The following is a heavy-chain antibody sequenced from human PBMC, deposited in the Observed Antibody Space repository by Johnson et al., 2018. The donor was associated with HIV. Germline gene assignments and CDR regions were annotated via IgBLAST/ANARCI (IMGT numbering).Heavy chain of an antibody. V-gene: IGHV3-23*04. D-gene: IGHD6-6*01. Sequence: VQLVESGGGLVRPGGSLRLSCVASGFSFIDYAMSWVRQAPGKGLEWVSAISGSGGSTYYADSVKGRFTISRDNSKNTLYLQMNSLRAEDTAVYYCAKDRGSALAQLPIFPSAFDIWGQGTMVTVSS. CDR3: AKDRGSALAQLPIFPSAFDI. CDR2: ISGSGGST. J-gene: IGHJ3*02. CDR1: GFSFIDYA.